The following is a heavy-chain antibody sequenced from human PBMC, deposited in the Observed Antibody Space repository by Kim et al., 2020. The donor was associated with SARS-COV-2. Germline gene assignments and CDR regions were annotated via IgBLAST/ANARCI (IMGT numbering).Heavy chain of an antibody. CDR1: GFTFSDYH. J-gene: IGHJ4*02. Sequence: GGSLRLSCAASGFTFSDYHMSWIRQSPGKGLEWVSYINDRGSTSHSADSLKGRFTISMDNANNSLYLQMNSLRAEDTAVYYCARDIVGVFYIWGRGTLVTVSS. V-gene: IGHV3-11*04. CDR3: ARDIVGVFYI. CDR2: INDRGSTS. D-gene: IGHD1-26*01.